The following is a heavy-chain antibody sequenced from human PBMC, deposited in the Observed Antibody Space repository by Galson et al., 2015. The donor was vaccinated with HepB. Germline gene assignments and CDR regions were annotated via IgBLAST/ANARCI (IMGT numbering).Heavy chain of an antibody. CDR1: GFTFNNYA. CDR3: AKRDYGDY. Sequence: SLRLSCAASGFTFNNYAMNWVRQAPGKGLEWVSAISGSGGSTYYADSVKGRFTISRDNSKNTLYLQMNSLRAEDTAVYYCAKRDYGDYWGQGTLVTVSS. J-gene: IGHJ4*02. CDR2: ISGSGGST. D-gene: IGHD4-17*01. V-gene: IGHV3-23*01.